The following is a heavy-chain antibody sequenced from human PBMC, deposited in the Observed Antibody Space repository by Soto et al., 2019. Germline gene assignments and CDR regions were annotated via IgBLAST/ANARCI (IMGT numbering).Heavy chain of an antibody. Sequence: SETLSLTCAVYGGSFSGYYWNWIRQPPGKGLEWIGEINHSGSTNYNPSLKSRVTISVDTSKNQFSLKLSSVTAADTAVYYCAREPYYYGSGSLLWGYYFDYWGQGTLVTVSS. CDR3: AREPYYYGSGSLLWGYYFDY. CDR1: GGSFSGYY. CDR2: INHSGST. D-gene: IGHD3-10*01. V-gene: IGHV4-34*01. J-gene: IGHJ4*02.